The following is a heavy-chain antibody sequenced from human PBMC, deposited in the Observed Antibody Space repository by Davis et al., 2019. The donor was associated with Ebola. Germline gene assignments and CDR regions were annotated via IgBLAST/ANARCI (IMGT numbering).Heavy chain of an antibody. V-gene: IGHV3-30-3*01. Sequence: GESLKISCAASGFSFSTYGVHWVRQAPGKGLEWVAVMSYDGSNEYYADSVKGRFTISRDNSKNTLYLQMNSLRAEDTAVYYCTAYSGSYFYFDYWGQGTLVTVSS. J-gene: IGHJ4*02. CDR3: TAYSGSYFYFDY. CDR2: MSYDGSNE. CDR1: GFSFSTYG. D-gene: IGHD1-26*01.